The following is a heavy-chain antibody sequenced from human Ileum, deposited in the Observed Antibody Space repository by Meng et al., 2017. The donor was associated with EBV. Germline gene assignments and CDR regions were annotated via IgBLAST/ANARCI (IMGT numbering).Heavy chain of an antibody. CDR3: ARAGNGGSYYFTY. CDR1: GYTFSNYE. V-gene: IGHV1-18*01. CDR2: ISAYNGNT. Sequence: QSQLVKPGAEVKKPGDSVKVSCKASGYTFSNYEISWLRQAPGQGLEWMGWISAYNGNTNYAQNLQGRVTMTTDTSTGTAYMEVRSLRSDDTAVYYCARAGNGGSYYFTYWGQGTLVTVSS. J-gene: IGHJ4*02. D-gene: IGHD1-26*01.